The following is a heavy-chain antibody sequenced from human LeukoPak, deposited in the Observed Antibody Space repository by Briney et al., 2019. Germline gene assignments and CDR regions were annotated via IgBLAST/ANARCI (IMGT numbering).Heavy chain of an antibody. CDR2: INPNSGGT. CDR3: ARDLTRHGPDFDY. Sequence: ASVKVSCKASGYTFTDYYMHWVRQAPGQGLEWMGWINPNSGGTNNAQKFRGRVTMTMDTSISTAYMELSRLRADDTAVYYSARDLTRHGPDFDYWGQGTLVTVSS. D-gene: IGHD1-14*01. CDR1: GYTFTDYY. J-gene: IGHJ4*02. V-gene: IGHV1-2*02.